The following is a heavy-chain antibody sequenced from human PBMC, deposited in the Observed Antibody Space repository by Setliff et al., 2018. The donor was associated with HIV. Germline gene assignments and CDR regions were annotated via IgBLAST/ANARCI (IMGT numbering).Heavy chain of an antibody. CDR3: ARDPDYYDSSGPDDAFDI. D-gene: IGHD3-22*01. V-gene: IGHV3-11*04. J-gene: IGHJ3*02. CDR2: ISSTGGTI. Sequence: GGSLRLSCAASGFTFSDYYMSWIRQAPGKGLEWVSYISSTGGTIYYADSVKGRFTISRDNAKNSLYLQMNSLRAEDTAVYYCARDPDYYDSSGPDDAFDIWGQGTMVTVSS. CDR1: GFTFSDYY.